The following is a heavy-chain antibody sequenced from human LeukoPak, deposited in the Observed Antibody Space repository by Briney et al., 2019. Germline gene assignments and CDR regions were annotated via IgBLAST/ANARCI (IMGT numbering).Heavy chain of an antibody. J-gene: IGHJ6*03. CDR1: GFTFSSYW. D-gene: IGHD2-2*01. CDR3: AREFQGIPASQYYYYFYMDV. CDR2: IKQDGSEK. V-gene: IGHV3-7*01. Sequence: GGSLRLSYAASGFTFSSYWMSWVRQAPGKGLEWVANIKQDGSEKYYVDSVKGRFTISRDNAKNSLYLQMNSLRAEDTAVYYCAREFQGIPASQYYYYFYMDVWGKGTTVTVSS.